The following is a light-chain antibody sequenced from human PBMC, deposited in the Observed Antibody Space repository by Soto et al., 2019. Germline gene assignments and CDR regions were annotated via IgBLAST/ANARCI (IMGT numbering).Light chain of an antibody. J-gene: IGKJ4*01. CDR2: DAS. Sequence: DIVLTQSPATVSLSPGERVTLSCRASQSVNIYLAWYQQKPGQAPRLLIYDASNRATGVPARFSGSGSGTDFTLTISSLESEDFAVYYCQQRANWPLTFGGGTKVDIK. V-gene: IGKV3-11*01. CDR3: QQRANWPLT. CDR1: QSVNIY.